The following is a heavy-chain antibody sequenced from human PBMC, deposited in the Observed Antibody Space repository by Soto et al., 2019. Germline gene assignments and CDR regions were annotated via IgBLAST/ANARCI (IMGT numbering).Heavy chain of an antibody. CDR2: IYYSGST. D-gene: IGHD2-8*01. Sequence: SETLSLTCTVSGGSISSYYWSWIRQPPGKGLEWIGYIYYSGSTNYNPSLKSRVTISVDTSKNQFSLKLSSVTAADTAVYYCARPKMVPPFDYWGQGTLVTVSS. CDR3: ARPKMVPPFDY. CDR1: GGSISSYY. J-gene: IGHJ4*02. V-gene: IGHV4-59*01.